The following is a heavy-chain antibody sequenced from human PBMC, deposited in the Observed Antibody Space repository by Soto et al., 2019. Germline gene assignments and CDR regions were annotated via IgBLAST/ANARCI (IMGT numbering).Heavy chain of an antibody. Sequence: GGSLRLSCAASGFTFSSYSMSWVRQAPGKGLEWVSAISGSGGSTYYADSVKGRFTISRDNSKNTLYLQMNSLRAEDTAVYYCAKGLLWAVAGLIDYWGQGTLVTVSS. V-gene: IGHV3-23*01. J-gene: IGHJ4*02. D-gene: IGHD6-19*01. CDR3: AKGLLWAVAGLIDY. CDR1: GFTFSSYS. CDR2: ISGSGGST.